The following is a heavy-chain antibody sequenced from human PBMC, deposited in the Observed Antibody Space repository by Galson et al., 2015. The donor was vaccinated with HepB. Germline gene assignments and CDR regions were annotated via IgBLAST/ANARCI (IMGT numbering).Heavy chain of an antibody. J-gene: IGHJ4*02. CDR3: ARPYCGGDCPPDD. Sequence: SLRLSCAASGFTFSSYGMHWVRQAPGKGLEWVAVIWYDGSNKYYADSVKGRFTISRDNSKNTLYLQMNSLRAEDTAVYYCARPYCGGDCPPDDWGQGTLVTVSS. V-gene: IGHV3-33*01. D-gene: IGHD2-21*02. CDR1: GFTFSSYG. CDR2: IWYDGSNK.